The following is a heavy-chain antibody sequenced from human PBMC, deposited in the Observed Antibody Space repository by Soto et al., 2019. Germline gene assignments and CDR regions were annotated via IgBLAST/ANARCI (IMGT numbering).Heavy chain of an antibody. CDR2: IYYSGST. D-gene: IGHD3-3*01. J-gene: IGHJ5*02. CDR1: GGSISSYY. V-gene: IGHV4-59*01. Sequence: KPSETLSLTCTVSGGSISSYYRSWIRQPPGKGLEWIGYIYYSGSTNYNPSLKSRVTISVDTSKNQFSLKLSSVTAADTAVYYCAKVNDFWTGYYSTNWFDPWGQGTLVTVSS. CDR3: AKVNDFWTGYYSTNWFDP.